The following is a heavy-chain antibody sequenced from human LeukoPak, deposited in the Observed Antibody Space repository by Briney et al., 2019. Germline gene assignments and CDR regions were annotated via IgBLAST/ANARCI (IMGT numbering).Heavy chain of an antibody. V-gene: IGHV3-7*01. D-gene: IGHD1-26*01. Sequence: GGSLRLSCAASGFAFRSYWMSWVRQAPGKGLEWVANIKQDGGETYYVDSVKGRFTISRDNAKNSLYLQINNLRGEDTAVYYCARDKIVGATTLDYWGQGTLVTVSS. CDR2: IKQDGGET. CDR3: ARDKIVGATTLDY. CDR1: GFAFRSYW. J-gene: IGHJ4*02.